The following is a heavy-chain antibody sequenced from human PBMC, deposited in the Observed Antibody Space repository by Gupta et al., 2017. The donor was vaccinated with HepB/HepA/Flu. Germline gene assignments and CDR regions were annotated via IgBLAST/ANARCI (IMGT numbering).Heavy chain of an antibody. CDR2: INHSGST. CDR1: GGSFSGYY. Sequence: QVQLQQWGAGLLKPSETLSLTCAVYGGSFSGYYWSWIRQPPGKGLEWIGEINHSGSTNYNPSLKSRVTISVDTSKNQFSLKLSSVTAADTAVYYCARARPAAGTTVTLDYWGQGTLVTVSS. CDR3: ARARPAAGTTVTLDY. J-gene: IGHJ4*02. D-gene: IGHD6-13*01. V-gene: IGHV4-34*01.